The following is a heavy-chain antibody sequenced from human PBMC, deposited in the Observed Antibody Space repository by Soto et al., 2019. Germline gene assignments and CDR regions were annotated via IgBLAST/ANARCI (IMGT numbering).Heavy chain of an antibody. D-gene: IGHD3-22*01. J-gene: IGHJ4*02. V-gene: IGHV1-24*01. CDR1: GYTLTELS. Sequence: ASVKVSCKVSGYTLTELSMHWVRQAPGKGLEWMGGFDPEDGETIYAQKFQGRVTMTEDTSTDTAYMELSSLRSEDTAVYYCATALADYYDSSGSFDYWGQGTLVTVSS. CDR2: FDPEDGET. CDR3: ATALADYYDSSGSFDY.